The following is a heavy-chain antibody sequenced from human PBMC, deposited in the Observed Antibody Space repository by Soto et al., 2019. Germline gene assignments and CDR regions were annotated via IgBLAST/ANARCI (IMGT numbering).Heavy chain of an antibody. J-gene: IGHJ4*02. Sequence: GPTLVNPTQTLTLTCTFSGFSPTTSGVGVAWIRQPTGKALEYLAIMYWDDDKRYNPSFNSRLSIDKDTSKNQVGLTMANMDPVDTATYYCTHITLRFFDWILPNWGQGTQVTVSS. D-gene: IGHD3-9*01. V-gene: IGHV2-5*02. CDR1: GFSPTTSGVG. CDR2: MYWDDDK. CDR3: THITLRFFDWILPN.